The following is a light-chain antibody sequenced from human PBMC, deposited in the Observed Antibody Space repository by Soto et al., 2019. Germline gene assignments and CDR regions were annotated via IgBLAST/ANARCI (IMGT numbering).Light chain of an antibody. CDR1: NTNIGSNA. CDR2: SNS. V-gene: IGLV1-44*01. Sequence: QSVLTQTPSASGTPGQKVAISCSGSNTNIGSNAVNWYQHVPGAAPKLLIYSNSQRPSGVPDRFSGPKSGTSASLAISGLQSEDEADYYCVAWDDRVTGLVFGGGTKLTVL. J-gene: IGLJ3*02. CDR3: VAWDDRVTGLV.